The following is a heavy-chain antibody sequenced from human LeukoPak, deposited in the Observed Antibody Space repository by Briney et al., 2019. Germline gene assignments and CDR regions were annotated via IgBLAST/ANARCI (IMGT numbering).Heavy chain of an antibody. D-gene: IGHD6-19*01. Sequence: SETLSLTCTVSGGSISSYYWSWIRQPPGKGLEWIGYIYYSGSTNYNPPLKSRVTISVDTSKNQFSLKLSSVTAADTAVYYCARGGHSSGWYRSHYYYYGMDVWGQGTTVTVSS. V-gene: IGHV4-59*08. J-gene: IGHJ6*02. CDR3: ARGGHSSGWYRSHYYYYGMDV. CDR2: IYYSGST. CDR1: GGSISSYY.